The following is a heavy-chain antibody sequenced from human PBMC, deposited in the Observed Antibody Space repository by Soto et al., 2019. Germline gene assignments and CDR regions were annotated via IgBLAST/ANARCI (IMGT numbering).Heavy chain of an antibody. J-gene: IGHJ3*02. Sequence: GGSLRLSCAASGFTFSSYAMSWVRQAPGKGLEWVSAISGSGGSTYYADSVKGRFTIARDNSKNTLYLQMNSLRAEDTDVYYCAKDHYAHDAFDIWGQGTMVTVS. CDR1: GFTFSSYA. V-gene: IGHV3-23*01. D-gene: IGHD2-2*01. CDR2: ISGSGGST. CDR3: AKDHYAHDAFDI.